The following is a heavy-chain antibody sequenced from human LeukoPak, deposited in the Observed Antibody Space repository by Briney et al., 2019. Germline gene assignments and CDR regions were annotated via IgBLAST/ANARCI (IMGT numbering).Heavy chain of an antibody. Sequence: GGSLRLSCAASGFSFSTYEMNWVRQAPGKGLEWVSYISGSGITIYYADSVKGRFTISRDNAKNSLYLQLNSLRAEDTAVYYCAKTDNWNDDYFDYWGQGTLVTVSS. CDR3: AKTDNWNDDYFDY. J-gene: IGHJ4*02. V-gene: IGHV3-48*03. CDR1: GFSFSTYE. D-gene: IGHD1-1*01. CDR2: ISGSGITI.